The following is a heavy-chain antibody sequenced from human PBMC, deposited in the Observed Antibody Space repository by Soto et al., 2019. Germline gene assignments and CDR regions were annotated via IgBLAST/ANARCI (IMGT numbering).Heavy chain of an antibody. J-gene: IGHJ5*02. D-gene: IGHD6-19*01. CDR1: GYTFTSYG. V-gene: IGHV1-18*04. CDR3: ARVRQWLVRSWVYNWFDP. Sequence: QVQLVQSGAEVKKPGASVKVSCKASGYTFTSYGISWVRQAPGQGLEWMGWISAYNGNTNYAQKLQGRVTMTTDTYTSTAYMEVRSLRSDDTAVYYCARVRQWLVRSWVYNWFDPWGQGTLVTVSS. CDR2: ISAYNGNT.